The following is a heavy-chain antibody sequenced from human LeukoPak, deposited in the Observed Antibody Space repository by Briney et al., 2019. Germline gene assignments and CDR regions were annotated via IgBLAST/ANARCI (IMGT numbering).Heavy chain of an antibody. Sequence: SETLSLTCAVSDESFSGYYWNWIRQPPGRGLEWIGEINYSGSTQYHSSLKSRVSMSVDKSKKQVSLKLSSVTVADTAVYYCAREGRGGHNFDYWGQGTLAIVSS. D-gene: IGHD2-15*01. V-gene: IGHV4-34*01. CDR2: INYSGST. CDR1: DESFSGYY. J-gene: IGHJ4*02. CDR3: AREGRGGHNFDY.